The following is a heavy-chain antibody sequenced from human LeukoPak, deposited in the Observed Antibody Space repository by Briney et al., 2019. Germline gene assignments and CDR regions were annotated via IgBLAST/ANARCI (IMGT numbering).Heavy chain of an antibody. CDR3: ARGGGSRDIVVVPAAIWFDP. D-gene: IGHD2-2*02. V-gene: IGHV1-18*01. Sequence: GASVKVSCKASGYTFTSYGISWVRQAPGQGLAWMGWISAYNGNTNYAQKLQGRVTMTTDTSTSTAYMELRSLRSDDTAVYYCARGGGSRDIVVVPAAIWFDPWGQGTLVTVSS. CDR2: ISAYNGNT. J-gene: IGHJ5*02. CDR1: GYTFTSYG.